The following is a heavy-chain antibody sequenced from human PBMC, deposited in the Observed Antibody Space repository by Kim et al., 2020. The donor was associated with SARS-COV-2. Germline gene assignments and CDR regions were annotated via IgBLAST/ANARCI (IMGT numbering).Heavy chain of an antibody. CDR1: GGSFSGYY. J-gene: IGHJ6*02. CDR3: ARGNDHYYYYYGMDV. CDR2: INHSGST. V-gene: IGHV4-34*01. Sequence: SETLSLTCAVYGGSFSGYYWSWIRQPPGKGLEWIGEINHSGSTNYNPSLKSRVTISVDTSKNQFSLKLSSVTAADTAVYYCARGNDHYYYYYGMDVWGQGTTVTVSS.